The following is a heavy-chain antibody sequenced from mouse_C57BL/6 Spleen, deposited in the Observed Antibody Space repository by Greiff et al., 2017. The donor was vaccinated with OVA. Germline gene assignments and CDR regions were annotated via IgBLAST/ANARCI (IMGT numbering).Heavy chain of an antibody. J-gene: IGHJ4*01. Sequence: EVKVEESGGGLVQPKGSLKLSCAASGFSFNTYAMNWVRQAPGKGLEWVARIRSKSNNYATYYADSVKDRFTISRDDSESMLYLQMNNLETEDTAMYYCVRHGNFYYAMDYWGQGTSVTVSS. CDR2: IRSKSNNYAT. V-gene: IGHV10-1*01. CDR1: GFSFNTYA. D-gene: IGHD2-1*01. CDR3: VRHGNFYYAMDY.